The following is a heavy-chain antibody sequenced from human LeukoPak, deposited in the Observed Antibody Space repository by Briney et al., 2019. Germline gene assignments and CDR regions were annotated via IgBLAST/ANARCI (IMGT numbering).Heavy chain of an antibody. J-gene: IGHJ5*02. Sequence: GGSLRLSCAASGFTFSNYWMSWVRQAPGKGLEWVANIKQDGSDIYYVDSVKGRFTISRDNAKNSLYLQMNSLRAEDTAVYYCARDYYGSGSYGKTFDPWGQGTLVTVSS. CDR2: IKQDGSDI. D-gene: IGHD3-10*01. V-gene: IGHV3-7*01. CDR3: ARDYYGSGSYGKTFDP. CDR1: GFTFSNYW.